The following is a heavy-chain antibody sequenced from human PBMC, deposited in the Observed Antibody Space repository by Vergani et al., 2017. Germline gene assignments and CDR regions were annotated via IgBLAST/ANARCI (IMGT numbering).Heavy chain of an antibody. CDR2: IYYSGST. Sequence: QLQLQESGPGLVKPSETLSLTCTVSGGSISSSSYYLGWLRQPPGTGLEWIGSIYYSGSTYYNPSLKSRVTISVDTSKNQFSLKLSSVTAADTAVYYCARHYTAVVYYYYYGMDVWGQGTTVTVSS. J-gene: IGHJ6*02. V-gene: IGHV4-39*01. D-gene: IGHD5-18*01. CDR3: ARHYTAVVYYYYYGMDV. CDR1: GGSISSSSYY.